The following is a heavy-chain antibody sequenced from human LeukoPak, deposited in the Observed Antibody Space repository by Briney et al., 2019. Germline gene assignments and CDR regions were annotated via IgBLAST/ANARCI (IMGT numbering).Heavy chain of an antibody. CDR2: MNPNSGNT. J-gene: IGHJ6*02. Sequence: GASVKVSCKASGYTFTSYDINWVRQATGQGLEWMGWMNPNSGNTGYAQKFQGRVTMTRNTSISTAYMELSSLRSEDTAVYYCARGGYSSSWSRDYYYGMDVWGQGTTVTVSS. V-gene: IGHV1-8*01. CDR3: ARGGYSSSWSRDYYYGMDV. D-gene: IGHD6-13*01. CDR1: GYTFTSYD.